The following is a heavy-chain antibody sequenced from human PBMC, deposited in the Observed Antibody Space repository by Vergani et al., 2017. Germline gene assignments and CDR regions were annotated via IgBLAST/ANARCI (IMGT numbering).Heavy chain of an antibody. Sequence: QVQLQESGPGLVKPSETLTLTCDVSDSSIMTNPYWGWFRQSPGKGLEWCGCIHHSGDTHYNSSLKSRVSISIVSSSKFSLSLTSVTAADTAIYYCAGHRGSGGFFPSSYFYGMDVWGHGTTVTVSS. CDR1: DSSIMTNPY. CDR3: AGHRGSGGFFPSSYFYGMDV. V-gene: IGHV4-38-2*01. D-gene: IGHD3-10*01. CDR2: IHHSGDT. J-gene: IGHJ6*02.